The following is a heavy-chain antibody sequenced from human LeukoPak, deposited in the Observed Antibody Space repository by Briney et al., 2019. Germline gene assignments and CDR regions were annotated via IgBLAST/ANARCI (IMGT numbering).Heavy chain of an antibody. CDR3: AKGSTWTIPNCSGGSCYPDFLFDY. J-gene: IGHJ4*02. CDR1: GFTFSSYG. CDR2: ISYDGSNK. V-gene: IGHV3-30*18. Sequence: GGSLRLSCAASGFTFSSYGMHWVRQAPGKGLEWVAVISYDGSNKYYADSVKGRFTISGDNSKNTLYLQMNSLRAEDTAVYYCAKGSTWTIPNCSGGSCYPDFLFDYWGQGTLVTVSS. D-gene: IGHD2-15*01.